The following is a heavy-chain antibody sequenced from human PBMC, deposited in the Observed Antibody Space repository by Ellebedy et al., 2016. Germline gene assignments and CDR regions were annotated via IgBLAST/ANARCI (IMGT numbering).Heavy chain of an antibody. Sequence: ASVKVSCXASGYTVTGYYLHWVRQAPGQGLEWMGWVAPNNGATRYAQKFQGRVTMTRDTSLTTVYMEMSRLRSDDTAVYYCARGWGGYGGYDTSDFDYWGQGTLVTVSP. J-gene: IGHJ4*02. CDR2: VAPNNGAT. D-gene: IGHD5-12*01. V-gene: IGHV1-2*02. CDR1: GYTVTGYY. CDR3: ARGWGGYGGYDTSDFDY.